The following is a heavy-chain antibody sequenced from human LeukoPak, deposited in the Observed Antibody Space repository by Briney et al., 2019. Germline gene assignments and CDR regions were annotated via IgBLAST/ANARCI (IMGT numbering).Heavy chain of an antibody. D-gene: IGHD5-24*01. Sequence: GGSLRLSCAASGFTFSSYWMHWVRQAPGKGLVWVSRINNDGSSTNYADSVKGRFTISRDNAKNTLYLQMHSLRAEDTAVYYCAREGDGYNYAFDIWGQGTMVTVSS. J-gene: IGHJ3*02. V-gene: IGHV3-74*01. CDR1: GFTFSSYW. CDR2: INNDGSST. CDR3: AREGDGYNYAFDI.